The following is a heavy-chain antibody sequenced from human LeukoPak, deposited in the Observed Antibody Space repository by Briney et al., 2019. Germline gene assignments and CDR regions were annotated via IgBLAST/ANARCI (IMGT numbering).Heavy chain of an antibody. CDR1: GGSFSGYY. Sequence: SETLSLTCAVYGGSFSGYYWSWIRQPPGKGLEWIGEINHSGSTNYNPSLKSRVTISVDTSKNQFSLKLSSVTAADTAVYYCARLWFGEEHDYWGQGTLVTVSS. V-gene: IGHV4-34*01. J-gene: IGHJ4*02. CDR2: INHSGST. D-gene: IGHD3-10*01. CDR3: ARLWFGEEHDY.